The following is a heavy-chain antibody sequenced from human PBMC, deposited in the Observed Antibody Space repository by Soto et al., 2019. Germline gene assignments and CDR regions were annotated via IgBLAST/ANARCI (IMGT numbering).Heavy chain of an antibody. V-gene: IGHV1-2*02. J-gene: IGHJ3*02. CDR3: ASYDSSGYGGGVDDAFDI. D-gene: IGHD3-22*01. CDR2: INPNSGGT. Sequence: GASVKVSCKASGYTFTGYYMHWVRQAPGQGLEWMGWINPNSGGTNYAQKFQGRVTMTRDTSISTAYMELSRLRSDDTAVYYWASYDSSGYGGGVDDAFDIWGQGTMVTVSS. CDR1: GYTFTGYY.